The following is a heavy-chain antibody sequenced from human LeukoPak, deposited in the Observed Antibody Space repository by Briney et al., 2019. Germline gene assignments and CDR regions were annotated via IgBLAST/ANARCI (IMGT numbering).Heavy chain of an antibody. J-gene: IGHJ4*02. D-gene: IGHD6-13*01. CDR3: ARVGAAAGYYFDY. CDR1: GGSISSYY. Sequence: PSETLSLTCTVSGGSISSYYWSWIRQPPGKGLEWIGYIYYSGSTNYNPSLKSRVTISVDTSKNQFSLKLSSVTAADTAVYCCARVGAAAGYYFDYWGQGTLVTVSS. V-gene: IGHV4-59*01. CDR2: IYYSGST.